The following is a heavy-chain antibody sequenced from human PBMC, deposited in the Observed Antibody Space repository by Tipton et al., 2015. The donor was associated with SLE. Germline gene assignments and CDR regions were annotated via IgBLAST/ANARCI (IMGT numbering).Heavy chain of an antibody. CDR1: GGSISSGGYY. Sequence: LRLSCTVSGGSISSGGYYWSWIRQHPGKGLEWIGYIYYSGSTNYNPSLKSRVTISVDTSKNQFSLKLRSVTAADAAVYYCARRCAKGLGYWGQGTLVTVSS. D-gene: IGHD4/OR15-4a*01. J-gene: IGHJ4*02. V-gene: IGHV4-31*03. CDR2: IYYSGST. CDR3: ARRCAKGLGY.